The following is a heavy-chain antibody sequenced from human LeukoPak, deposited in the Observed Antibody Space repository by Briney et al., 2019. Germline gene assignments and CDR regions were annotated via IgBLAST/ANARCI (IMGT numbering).Heavy chain of an antibody. CDR1: GHTFTGYF. CDR2: ISPNSGGT. D-gene: IGHD1-26*01. CDR3: ARDSYGALDY. J-gene: IGHJ4*02. V-gene: IGHV1-2*02. Sequence: ASVKVSCKASGHTFTGYFIHWVRQAPGQGLEWMGWISPNSGGTNYAQKFQGRVTMTRDTSISTAYMELSRLRSDDTAVYYCARDSYGALDYWGQGTLVTVSS.